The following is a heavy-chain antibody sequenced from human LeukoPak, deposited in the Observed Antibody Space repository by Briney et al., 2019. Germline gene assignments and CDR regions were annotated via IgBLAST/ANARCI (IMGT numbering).Heavy chain of an antibody. D-gene: IGHD1-1*01. CDR1: GGSISSGDYY. Sequence: SQTLSLTCTVSGGSISSGDYYWSWIRQPPGKGLEWIGYIYYSGSTYYNPSLKSRVTISVDTSKNQFSLKLSSVTAADTAVYYCARGRYNWNDVKKYYFDYWGQGTLVTVSS. CDR2: IYYSGST. J-gene: IGHJ4*02. V-gene: IGHV4-30-4*01. CDR3: ARGRYNWNDVKKYYFDY.